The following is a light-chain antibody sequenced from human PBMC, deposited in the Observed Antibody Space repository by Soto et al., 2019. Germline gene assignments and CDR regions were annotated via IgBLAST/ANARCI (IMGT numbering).Light chain of an antibody. V-gene: IGKV3-20*01. CDR3: QQYASSPLT. Sequence: EIVLTQSPGTLSLSSGERATLSCRASQSVRSNYLAWYQQKLGQAPRLLIYGASSRATGIPDRFGGSGSGTYFTLTISRLAPEDFAVYYCQQYASSPLTFGGGTKVEIK. CDR2: GAS. CDR1: QSVRSNY. J-gene: IGKJ4*01.